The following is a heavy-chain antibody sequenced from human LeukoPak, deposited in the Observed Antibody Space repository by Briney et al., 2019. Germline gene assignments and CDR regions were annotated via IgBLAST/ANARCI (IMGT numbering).Heavy chain of an antibody. Sequence: PGGSLRLSCAASGFTFSSYSMNWVRQAPGKGLEWVGFIRSKAYGGTTEYAASVKGRFTISRDDSKSIAYLQMNSLKTEDTAVYYCTRVDMITFGGVNNFDYWGQGTLVTVSS. D-gene: IGHD3-16*01. CDR1: GFTFSSYS. CDR2: IRSKAYGGTT. CDR3: TRVDMITFGGVNNFDY. J-gene: IGHJ4*02. V-gene: IGHV3-49*04.